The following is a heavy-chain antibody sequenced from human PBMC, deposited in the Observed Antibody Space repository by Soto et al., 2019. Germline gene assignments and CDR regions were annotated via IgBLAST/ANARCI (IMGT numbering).Heavy chain of an antibody. CDR2: IGSDGTAI. J-gene: IGHJ5*02. D-gene: IGHD6-19*01. V-gene: IGHV3-23*01. CDR3: ARDQGRTVTRGDWFDP. Sequence: EVQLLESGGGLVQPGGSLRLSCAASGFTFNTYAMSWVRQAPGKGLEWVSAIGSDGTAIQYADSVKGRFTISRDNSRNTLYLEMNSLQTEDTAVFYCARDQGRTVTRGDWFDPWGQGTLVTVSS. CDR1: GFTFNTYA.